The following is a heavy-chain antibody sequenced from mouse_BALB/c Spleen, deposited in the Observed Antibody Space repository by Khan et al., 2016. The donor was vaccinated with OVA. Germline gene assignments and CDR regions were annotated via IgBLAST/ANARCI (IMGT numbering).Heavy chain of an antibody. Sequence: EVQLQESGPGLVKPSQSLSLSCTVTGYSITRDYAWNWIRQFPGNELEWMGYISNSGSASYNPSLKSRISITRETSKNQFFLQLDSVTPEDTATYYCASELGRYYAMDYWGQGTSVTVSS. CDR1: GYSITRDYA. V-gene: IGHV3-2*02. J-gene: IGHJ4*01. CDR2: ISNSGSA. D-gene: IGHD4-1*01. CDR3: ASELGRYYAMDY.